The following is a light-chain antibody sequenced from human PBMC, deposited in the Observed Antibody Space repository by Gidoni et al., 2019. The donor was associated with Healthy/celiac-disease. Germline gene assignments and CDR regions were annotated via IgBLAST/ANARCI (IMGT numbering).Light chain of an antibody. J-gene: IGLJ2*01. V-gene: IGLV3-1*01. CDR2: QDS. CDR3: QAWDSSTVV. CDR1: KLGDKY. Sequence: SYELTQPPSVSVSPGQTASITCYGDKLGDKYACWYQQKPGHSPVLVIYQDSKRPSGIPERFSGSNSGNTATLTISGTQAMDEADYYCQAWDSSTVVFGGGTKLTVL.